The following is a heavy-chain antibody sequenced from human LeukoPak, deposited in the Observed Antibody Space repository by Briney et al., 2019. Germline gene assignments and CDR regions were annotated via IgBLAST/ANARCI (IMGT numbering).Heavy chain of an antibody. V-gene: IGHV5-51*01. CDR3: ARRVRYGSSWDFDY. Sequence: GESLKISCKGSGYSFTSYWIGLVRQMPGKSLECMGIIYPGDSDTRYSPSFQGHVTISADKSTSTAYLQWSSLKASDTAMYYCARRVRYGSSWDFDYWGQGTLVTVSS. CDR2: IYPGDSDT. J-gene: IGHJ4*02. D-gene: IGHD6-13*01. CDR1: GYSFTSYW.